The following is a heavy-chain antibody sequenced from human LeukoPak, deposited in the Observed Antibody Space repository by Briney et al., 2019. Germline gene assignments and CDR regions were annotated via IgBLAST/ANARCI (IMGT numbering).Heavy chain of an antibody. CDR2: INPSGGST. Sequence: ASVKVSCKTSGGTFSSYAISWVRQAPGQGLEWMGIINPSGGSTSYAQKFQGRVTMTRDMSTSTDYMELSSLRSEDTAVYYCARDNSVEDTAWWFDPWGQGTLVTVSS. J-gene: IGHJ5*02. CDR3: ARDNSVEDTAWWFDP. V-gene: IGHV1-46*01. D-gene: IGHD4-23*01. CDR1: GGTFSSYA.